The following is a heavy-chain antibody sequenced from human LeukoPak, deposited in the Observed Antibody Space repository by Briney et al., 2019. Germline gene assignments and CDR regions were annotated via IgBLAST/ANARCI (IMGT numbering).Heavy chain of an antibody. CDR1: GGSISSSSYY. J-gene: IGHJ3*02. Sequence: PETLSLTCTVSGGSISSSSYYWGWIRQPPGKGLEWIGSIYYSGSTYYNPSLKSRVTISVDTSKNQFSLKLSSVAAADTAVYYCARPLRGDYGDYVGAFDIWGQGTMVTVSS. CDR3: ARPLRGDYGDYVGAFDI. V-gene: IGHV4-39*01. D-gene: IGHD4-17*01. CDR2: IYYSGST.